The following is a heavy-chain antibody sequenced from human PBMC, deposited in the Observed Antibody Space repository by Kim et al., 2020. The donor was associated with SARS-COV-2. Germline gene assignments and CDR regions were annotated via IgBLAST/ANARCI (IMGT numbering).Heavy chain of an antibody. D-gene: IGHD1-1*01. CDR3: ASRGQGTMDV. CDR1: GYTFTSYA. Sequence: ASVKVSCKASGYTFTSYAMNWVRQAPGQGLEWMGWINTNTGNPTHAQGFTGRFVFSLDTAVSTAYLQISSLKAEDTAVYYCASRGQGTMDVWGKGTTVTVSS. J-gene: IGHJ6*03. CDR2: INTNTGNP. V-gene: IGHV7-4-1*02.